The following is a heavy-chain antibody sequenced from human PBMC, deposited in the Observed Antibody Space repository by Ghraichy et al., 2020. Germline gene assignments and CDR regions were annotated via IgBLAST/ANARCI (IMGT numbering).Heavy chain of an antibody. CDR1: GGSISSGGYY. CDR2: IYYSGST. V-gene: IGHV4-31*03. Sequence: SETLSLTCTVSGGSISSGGYYWSWIRQHPGKGLEWIGYIYYSGSTYYNPSLKSRVTISVDTSKNQFSLKLSSVTAADTAVYYCARDLGDPRYDSSGSGFAWFDSWGQGTLVTVSS. D-gene: IGHD3-22*01. CDR3: ARDLGDPRYDSSGSGFAWFDS. J-gene: IGHJ5*01.